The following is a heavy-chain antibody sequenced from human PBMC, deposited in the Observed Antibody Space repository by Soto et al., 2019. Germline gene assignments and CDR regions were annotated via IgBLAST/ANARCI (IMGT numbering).Heavy chain of an antibody. D-gene: IGHD3-3*01. CDR1: GFTFSSYG. J-gene: IGHJ6*02. Sequence: HPGGALRLSCAASGFTFSSYGMHWVRQAPGKGLEWVAVISYDGSNKYYADSVKGRFTISRDNSKNTLYLQMNSLRAEDTAVYYCAKVQILEWLLGGMDVWGQGTTVTVSS. V-gene: IGHV3-30*18. CDR2: ISYDGSNK. CDR3: AKVQILEWLLGGMDV.